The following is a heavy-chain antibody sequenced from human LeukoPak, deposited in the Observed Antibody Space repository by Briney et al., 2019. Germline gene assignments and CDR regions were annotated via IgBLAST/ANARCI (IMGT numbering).Heavy chain of an antibody. D-gene: IGHD3-9*01. J-gene: IGHJ6*02. CDR2: IIPIFGTA. Sequence: ASVKVSCKASGGTFSSYAISWVRQAPGQGLEWMGGIIPIFGTANYAQKFQGRVTITADESTSTAYMELSSLRSEDTAVYYCARTYDILTGSYYYYGMDVWGQGTTVTVSS. CDR3: ARTYDILTGSYYYYGMDV. CDR1: GGTFSSYA. V-gene: IGHV1-69*13.